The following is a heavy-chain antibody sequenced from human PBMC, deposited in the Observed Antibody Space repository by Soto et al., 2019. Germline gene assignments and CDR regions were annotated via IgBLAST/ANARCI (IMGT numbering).Heavy chain of an antibody. J-gene: IGHJ6*02. CDR2: ISYDGSNK. CDR3: AREITIFGVVNRGMDV. CDR1: GFTFSSYA. Sequence: QVQLVESGGGVVQPGRSLRLSCAASGFTFSSYAMHWVRQAPGKGLEWVAVISYDGSNKYYADSVKGRFTISRDNSKNTLYLQMNSLRAEDTAVYYCAREITIFGVVNRGMDVWGQGTTVTVSS. D-gene: IGHD3-3*01. V-gene: IGHV3-30-3*01.